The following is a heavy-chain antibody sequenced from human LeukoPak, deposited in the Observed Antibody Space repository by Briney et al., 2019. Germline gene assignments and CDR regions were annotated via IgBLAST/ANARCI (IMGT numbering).Heavy chain of an antibody. D-gene: IGHD5-12*01. CDR1: GLTFSTSA. CDR3: AREYSGSGP. CDR2: ISGSGGTT. J-gene: IGHJ4*02. V-gene: IGHV3-23*01. Sequence: GGSLRLSCAASGLTFSTSAMSWVCQTPEKGLEWVAAISGSGGTTYYADSVKGRFTISRDNSNNTLYLQMIYLRAEDTALYYCAREYSGSGPWGQGTLVSVSS.